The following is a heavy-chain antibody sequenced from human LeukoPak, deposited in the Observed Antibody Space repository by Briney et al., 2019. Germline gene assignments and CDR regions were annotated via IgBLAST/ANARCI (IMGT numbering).Heavy chain of an antibody. Sequence: PGGSLRLSCAASGFTFGSYDLSWVRQAPGKGLEWVAFIRYDGSNKYYADSVKGRFTISRDNSKNTLYLQMNSLRAEDTAVYYCAKALFSEGGSVGYWGQGTLVTVSS. D-gene: IGHD2/OR15-2a*01. V-gene: IGHV3-30*02. J-gene: IGHJ4*02. CDR3: AKALFSEGGSVGY. CDR2: IRYDGSNK. CDR1: GFTFGSYD.